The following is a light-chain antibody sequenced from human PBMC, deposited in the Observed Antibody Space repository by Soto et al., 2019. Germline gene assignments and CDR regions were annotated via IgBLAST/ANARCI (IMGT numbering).Light chain of an antibody. J-gene: IGKJ2*01. V-gene: IGKV4-1*01. Sequence: DIGMTQSPDSLAVSLGERATINCKSSQSVLYSSNNKNYLAWYQQKSRQPPKLLIYWESTRESGVPDRFSGSGTGTDFTINISILQAGDVAVYYCQAYSSTPTFGQGTKLEIK. CDR2: WES. CDR3: QAYSSTPT. CDR1: QSVLYSSNNKNY.